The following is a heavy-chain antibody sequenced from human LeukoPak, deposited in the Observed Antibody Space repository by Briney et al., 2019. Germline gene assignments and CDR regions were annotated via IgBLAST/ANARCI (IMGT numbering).Heavy chain of an antibody. CDR1: GFTFSSYE. CDR3: ASTIGSAGTQY. D-gene: IGHD6-13*01. Sequence: GGSLRLSCAASGFTFSSYEMNWVRQAPGKGLEWVSYISSSGSTIYYADSVKGRFTISRDNAKNRLYLQMNSLGAEDTAVYYCASTIGSAGTQYWGQGTLVTVSS. CDR2: ISSSGSTI. V-gene: IGHV3-48*03. J-gene: IGHJ4*02.